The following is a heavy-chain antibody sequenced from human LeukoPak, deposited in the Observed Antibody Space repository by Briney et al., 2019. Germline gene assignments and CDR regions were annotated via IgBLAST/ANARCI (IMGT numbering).Heavy chain of an antibody. CDR3: ARVGVPYYYYGMDV. Sequence: PGRSLRLSCAASGFTFSSYAMHWVRQAPGKGLEWVAVISYDGSNKYYADSVKGRFTISRDNSKNTLYLQMNSLRAEDTAVYYCARVGVPYYYYGMDVRGQGTTVTVSS. V-gene: IGHV3-30-3*01. CDR2: ISYDGSNK. CDR1: GFTFSSYA. J-gene: IGHJ6*02.